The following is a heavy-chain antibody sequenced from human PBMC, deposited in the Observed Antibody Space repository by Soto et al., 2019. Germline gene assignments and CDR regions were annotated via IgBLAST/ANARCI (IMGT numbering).Heavy chain of an antibody. CDR2: IIPIFGTA. CDR1: GGTFSSYA. CDR3: ASAPNDYDFWSGSVWFDP. Sequence: QVQLVQSGAEVKKPGSSVKVSCKASGGTFSSYAISWVRQAPGQGLEWMGGIIPIFGTANYAQKFQGRVTITADKSTSTDYMELSSLRSEDTAVYYCASAPNDYDFWSGSVWFDPWGQGTLVTVSS. J-gene: IGHJ5*02. V-gene: IGHV1-69*06. D-gene: IGHD3-3*01.